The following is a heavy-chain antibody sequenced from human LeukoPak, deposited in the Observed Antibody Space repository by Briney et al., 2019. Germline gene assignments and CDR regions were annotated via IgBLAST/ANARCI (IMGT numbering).Heavy chain of an antibody. Sequence: ASETLSLTCTVSGGSISSYYWSWIRQPPGKGLEWIGYIYYSGSTNYNPSLKSRVTISVDTSKNQFSLELSSVTAADTAVYYCARTTEAHSWRTRYYDYYMDVWGKGTTVTVSS. V-gene: IGHV4-59*01. J-gene: IGHJ6*03. CDR3: ARTTEAHSWRTRYYDYYMDV. D-gene: IGHD6-13*01. CDR2: IYYSGST. CDR1: GGSISSYY.